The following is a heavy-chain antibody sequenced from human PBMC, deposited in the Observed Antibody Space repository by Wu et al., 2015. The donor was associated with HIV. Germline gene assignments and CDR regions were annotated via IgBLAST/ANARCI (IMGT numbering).Heavy chain of an antibody. CDR2: ITTHNGYT. V-gene: IGHV1-18*01. Sequence: QVQLVQSGGDVKKSGASVKVSCKASGYTFITHAITWVRQAPGQRPEWMGWITTHNGYTKYAQKFQDRLSLTTDTSATTAYMELRSLRSDDTAVYYCARVFEDSSGYYSWFDPWGRGNPGHRPPQ. D-gene: IGHD3-22*01. CDR1: GYTFITHA. J-gene: IGHJ5*02. CDR3: ARVFEDSSGYYSWFDP.